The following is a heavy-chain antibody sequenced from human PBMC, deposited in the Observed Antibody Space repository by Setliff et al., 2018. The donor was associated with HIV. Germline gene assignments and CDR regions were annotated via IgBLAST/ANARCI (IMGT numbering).Heavy chain of an antibody. CDR2: VNGGGTT. Sequence: HPGGSLRLSCAASGFTFSAYAMNWVRQAPGRGLEWVAAVNGGGTTYYAASVKGRFTISRDNSKNMVYLEMNSLRDEDTAVYYCAKDRNWDPPYWFDHWGQGTVVTVSS. D-gene: IGHD7-27*01. J-gene: IGHJ5*02. CDR1: GFTFSAYA. CDR3: AKDRNWDPPYWFDH. V-gene: IGHV3-23*01.